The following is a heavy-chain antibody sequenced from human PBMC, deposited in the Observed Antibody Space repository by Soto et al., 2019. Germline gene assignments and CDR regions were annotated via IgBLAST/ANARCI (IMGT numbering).Heavy chain of an antibody. V-gene: IGHV6-1*01. CDR1: GDSVSSNSAA. CDR2: TYYRSTRLYN. D-gene: IGHD1-7*01. Sequence: SQTLSLTCAISGDSVSSNSAAWNWIRQSPSRGLEWLGRTYYRSTRLYNDYAVSVKSRITVNPDTSKNQFSLHLNSVTPEDTAVNYCAGTTSLQWYYMDVWDKGTTVTVSS. CDR3: AGTTSLQWYYMDV. J-gene: IGHJ6*03.